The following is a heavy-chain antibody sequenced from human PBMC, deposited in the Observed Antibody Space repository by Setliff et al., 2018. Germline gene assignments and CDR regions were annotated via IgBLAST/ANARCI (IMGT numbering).Heavy chain of an antibody. V-gene: IGHV3-48*04. Sequence: GSLRLSCAASGFTFSTYSMNWVRQAPGKGLEWVSYISSSSSTIYYADSVKGRFTISRDNAKNFLYLQMNSLRAEDTAFYHCALFGDRDTFDTWGQGTMVTVSS. CDR2: ISSSSSTI. CDR3: ALFGDRDTFDT. CDR1: GFTFSTYS. J-gene: IGHJ3*02. D-gene: IGHD3-16*01.